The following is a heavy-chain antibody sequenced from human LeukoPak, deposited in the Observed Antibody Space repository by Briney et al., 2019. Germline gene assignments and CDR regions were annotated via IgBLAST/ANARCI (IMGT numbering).Heavy chain of an antibody. CDR2: VGGSGGTT. J-gene: IGHJ4*02. CDR3: ASLTTSLGGY. Sequence: GGSLRLSCAASGFTFSSYAMSWVRQAPGKGLEWVSAVGGSGGTTYYADSVKSRFTISRDNSKNTLYLQMNSLRAEDTAVYYCASLTTSLGGYWGQGTLVTVSS. D-gene: IGHD2/OR15-2a*01. V-gene: IGHV3-23*01. CDR1: GFTFSSYA.